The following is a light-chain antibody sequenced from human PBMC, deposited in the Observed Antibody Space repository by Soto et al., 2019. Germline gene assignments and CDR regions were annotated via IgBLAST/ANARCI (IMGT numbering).Light chain of an antibody. CDR1: SSDVGGYNS. CDR2: DVT. V-gene: IGLV2-14*01. J-gene: IGLJ1*01. Sequence: QSALAQPASVSGSPGQSITISCTGTSSDVGGYNSVSWYRQDPGKAPKLIIYDVTYRPSGVSNRFSGSKSGNTASLTISGLQSEDEADYHCSSFTSSITYVFGTGPKVTVL. CDR3: SSFTSSITYV.